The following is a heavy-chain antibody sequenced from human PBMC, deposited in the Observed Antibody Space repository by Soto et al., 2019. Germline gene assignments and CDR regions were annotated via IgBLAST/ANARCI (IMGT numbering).Heavy chain of an antibody. Sequence: PGGSLRLSCVASGFNFSAYWMHWVRQVPGKGLMWVSRIHFDGSTTRYAGSVQGRFTISRDNVKNTLHLQMISLRAEVTAVYYIVRYYYERGASYYIDNDMDVWGQGTTVTVSS. CDR2: IHFDGSTT. V-gene: IGHV3-74*01. CDR1: GFNFSAYW. D-gene: IGHD3-22*01. CDR3: VRYYYERGASYYIDNDMDV. J-gene: IGHJ6*02.